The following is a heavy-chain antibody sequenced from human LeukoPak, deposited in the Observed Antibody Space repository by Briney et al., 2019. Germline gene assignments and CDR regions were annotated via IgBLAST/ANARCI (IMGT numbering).Heavy chain of an antibody. D-gene: IGHD2-15*01. Sequence: PGGSLRLSCAASGFTFSNYGMHWVRQAPGKGLEWVAVIWSDGSSKYYADSVKGRFTISRDNSRNMLSLQMSSLGAEDTAVYYCAREGGYCRGVTCSPYAFDIWGQGTMVTVSS. J-gene: IGHJ3*02. V-gene: IGHV3-33*01. CDR1: GFTFSNYG. CDR2: IWSDGSSK. CDR3: AREGGYCRGVTCSPYAFDI.